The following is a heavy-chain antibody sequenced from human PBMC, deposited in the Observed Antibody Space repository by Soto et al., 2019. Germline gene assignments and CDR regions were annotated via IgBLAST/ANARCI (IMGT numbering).Heavy chain of an antibody. CDR1: GFTFSSYS. CDR3: ARQPERIAEIGWFDP. V-gene: IGHV3-48*01. Sequence: EVQLVESGGGLVQPGGSLRLSCAASGFTFSSYSMNWVRQAPGKGLEWVSYISSSSSTIYYADSVKGRFTISRDNAKNSLYLPMNSLRAEDTGVYYCARQPERIAEIGWFDPWGQGALVTVSS. J-gene: IGHJ5*02. D-gene: IGHD6-13*01. CDR2: ISSSSSTI.